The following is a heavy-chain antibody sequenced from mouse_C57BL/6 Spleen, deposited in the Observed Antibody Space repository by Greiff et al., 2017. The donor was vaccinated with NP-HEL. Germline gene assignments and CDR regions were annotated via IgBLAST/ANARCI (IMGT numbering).Heavy chain of an antibody. J-gene: IGHJ3*01. D-gene: IGHD1-1*01. CDR1: GYTFTSYW. CDR2: IYPGSGST. CDR3: AAYYGSSYGGFAY. V-gene: IGHV1-55*01. Sequence: VQLQQSGAELVKPGASVKMSCKASGYTFTSYWITWVKQRPGQGLEWIGDIYPGSGSTNYNEKFKSKATLTVDTSSSTASMQLSSLTSEDSAVYYCAAYYGSSYGGFAYWGQGTLVTVSA.